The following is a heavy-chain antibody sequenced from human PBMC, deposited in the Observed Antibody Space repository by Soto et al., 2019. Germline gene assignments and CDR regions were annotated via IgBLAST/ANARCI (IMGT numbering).Heavy chain of an antibody. CDR1: GGTFSSYT. Sequence: QVQLVQSGAEVKKPGSSVKVSCKASGGTFSSYTISWVRHAPGQGLEWMGRIIPILGIANYAQKFQGRVTITADKSTSTANMELSSLRSEDTAVYYCASYGSGSYPPIDYWGQGTLVTVSS. J-gene: IGHJ4*02. CDR3: ASYGSGSYPPIDY. CDR2: IIPILGIA. D-gene: IGHD3-10*01. V-gene: IGHV1-69*02.